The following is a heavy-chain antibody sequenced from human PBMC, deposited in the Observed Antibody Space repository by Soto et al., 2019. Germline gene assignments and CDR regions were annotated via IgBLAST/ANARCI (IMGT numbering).Heavy chain of an antibody. J-gene: IGHJ4*02. CDR3: AKSATVPPAIAY. V-gene: IGHV1-3*01. D-gene: IGHD2-2*02. CDR1: GRTFSSYA. Sequence: VASVNVSCKTSGRTFSSYAISWARQAPGQRLEWMGWIIAINGTTKYSQKFQGRVTITRDRYASTAYMELSSLRSEDTAVYYCAKSATVPPAIAYWGQGTLVTVSS. CDR2: IIAINGTT.